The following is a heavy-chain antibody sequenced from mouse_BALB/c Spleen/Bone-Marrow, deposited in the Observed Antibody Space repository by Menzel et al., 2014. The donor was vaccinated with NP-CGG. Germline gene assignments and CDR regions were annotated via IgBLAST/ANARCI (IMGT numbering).Heavy chain of an antibody. J-gene: IGHJ2*01. CDR1: GFTFTDYY. CDR3: ARDMGGLLFDY. Sequence: DVKLVESGGGLVQPGGSLRLSCATSGFTFTDYYMNWVRQPPGKALEWLGFIRNKAYSYTTEYSASVKGRFTISRDNFQSVLYLQMNTLRAEDSATYYCARDMGGLLFDYWGQGTTLTVSS. CDR2: IRNKAYSYTT. V-gene: IGHV7-3*02. D-gene: IGHD2-3*01.